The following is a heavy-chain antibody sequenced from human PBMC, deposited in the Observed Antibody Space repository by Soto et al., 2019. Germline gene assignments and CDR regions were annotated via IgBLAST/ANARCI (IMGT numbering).Heavy chain of an antibody. CDR3: ARDYPIMITFGGVIVFDY. CDR1: GYTFTSYG. CDR2: ISAYNGNT. J-gene: IGHJ4*02. V-gene: IGHV1-18*01. D-gene: IGHD3-16*02. Sequence: QVQLVQSGAEVKKPGASVKVSCKASGYTFTSYGISWVRQAPGQGLEWMGWISAYNGNTNYAQKRQGRVTMTTDTSTSTAYMELRSLRSDDTAVYYCARDYPIMITFGGVIVFDYWGQGTLVTVS.